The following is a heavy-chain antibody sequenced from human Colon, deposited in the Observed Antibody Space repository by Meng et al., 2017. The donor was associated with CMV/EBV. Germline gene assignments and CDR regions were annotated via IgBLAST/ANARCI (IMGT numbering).Heavy chain of an antibody. V-gene: IGHV3-30*04. D-gene: IGHD2-2*01. CDR2: ISYDGSNK. CDR3: ARDRGNCSSTSCYFHYGMDV. J-gene: IGHJ6*02. CDR1: GFTFSSYA. Sequence: GESLKISCAASGFTFSSYAMHWVRQAPGKGLEWVAVISYDGSNKYYADSVKGRFTISRDNSKNTLYLQMNSLRVEDTAAYYCARDRGNCSSTSCYFHYGMDVWGQGTTVTVSS.